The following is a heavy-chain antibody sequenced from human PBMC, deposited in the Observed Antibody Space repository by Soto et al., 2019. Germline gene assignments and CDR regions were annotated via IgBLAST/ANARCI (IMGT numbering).Heavy chain of an antibody. Sequence: PGGSLRLSCAASGLTFSSYAMSWVRQAPGKGLEWVSGISGSGGSTYYADSVKGRFTISRDNSKNTLYLQMNSLRAEDTAVYYCAKELLMVYGNYFDFWGQGTLVTVSS. D-gene: IGHD2-8*01. CDR3: AKELLMVYGNYFDF. J-gene: IGHJ4*02. CDR2: ISGSGGST. CDR1: GLTFSSYA. V-gene: IGHV3-23*01.